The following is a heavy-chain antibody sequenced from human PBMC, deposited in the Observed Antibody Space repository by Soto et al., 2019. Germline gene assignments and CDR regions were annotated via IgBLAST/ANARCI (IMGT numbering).Heavy chain of an antibody. V-gene: IGHV4-39*01. CDR2: TYYSGST. Sequence: PSETLSLTCTVSGGSISSSSYYWGWIRQPPGKGLEWIGSTYYSGSTYYNPSLKSRVTISVHTSKNQFSLKLSSVTAADTAVYYCATENCSTLYDILTGYCPYWGQGTLVTVSS. CDR3: ATENCSTLYDILTGYCPY. J-gene: IGHJ4*02. D-gene: IGHD3-9*01. CDR1: GGSISSSSYY.